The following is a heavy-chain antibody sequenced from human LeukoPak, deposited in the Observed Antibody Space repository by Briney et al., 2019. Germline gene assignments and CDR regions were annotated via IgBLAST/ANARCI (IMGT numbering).Heavy chain of an antibody. CDR1: GGSFSGYY. Sequence: PSETLSLTCAVYGGSFSGYYWSWIRQPPGQGLEWIGEINHSGSTNYNPSLKSRVTISVDTSKNQFSLKLSSVTAADTAVYYCARAPGYSSDRRYFDYWGQGTLVTVSS. CDR3: ARAPGYSSDRRYFDY. J-gene: IGHJ4*02. CDR2: INHSGST. D-gene: IGHD6-19*01. V-gene: IGHV4-34*01.